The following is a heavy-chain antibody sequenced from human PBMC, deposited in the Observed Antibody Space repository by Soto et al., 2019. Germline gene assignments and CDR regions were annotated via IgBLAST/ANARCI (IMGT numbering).Heavy chain of an antibody. CDR1: GFTFSNAW. V-gene: IGHV3-15*07. D-gene: IGHD6-6*01. J-gene: IGHJ3*02. CDR2: IKSKTDGGTT. Sequence: GGSLRLSCAASGFTFSNAWMNWVRQAPGKGLEWVGRIKSKTDGGTTDYAAPVKGRFTISRDDSKNTLYLQMNSLKTEDTAVYYCTTYIEYSSSIPPTVTDTNDAFDIWGQGTMVTVSS. CDR3: TTYIEYSSSIPPTVTDTNDAFDI.